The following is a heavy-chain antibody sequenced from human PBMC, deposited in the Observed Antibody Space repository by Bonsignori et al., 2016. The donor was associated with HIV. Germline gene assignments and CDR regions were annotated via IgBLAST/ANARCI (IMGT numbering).Heavy chain of an antibody. J-gene: IGHJ4*02. CDR3: ASQVDTAMDTGHFDY. CDR2: IYHSGST. D-gene: IGHD5-18*01. V-gene: IGHV4-38-2*01. Sequence: WIRQPPGKGLEWIGSIYHSGSTYYNPSLKSRVTISVDTSKNQFSLKLSSVTAADTAVYYCASQVDTAMDTGHFDYWGQGTLVTVSS.